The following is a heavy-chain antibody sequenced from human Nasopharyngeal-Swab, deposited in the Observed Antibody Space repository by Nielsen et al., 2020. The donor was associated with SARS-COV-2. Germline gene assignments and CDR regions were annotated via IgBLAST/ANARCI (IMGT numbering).Heavy chain of an antibody. CDR3: ASGIHYYYDSSGYYDDAFDI. V-gene: IGHV3-30*04. D-gene: IGHD3-22*01. Sequence: GGSLRLSCAASGFTFSSYAIHWVRQAPGKGLEWVTFISYDGRNKYYADSVKGRFTISRDNSKNTLYLQMNSLRAEDTAVYYCASGIHYYYDSSGYYDDAFDIWGQGTMVTVSS. CDR2: ISYDGRNK. CDR1: GFTFSSYA. J-gene: IGHJ3*02.